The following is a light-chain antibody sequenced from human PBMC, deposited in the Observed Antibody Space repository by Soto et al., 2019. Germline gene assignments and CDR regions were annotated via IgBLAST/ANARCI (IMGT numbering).Light chain of an antibody. Sequence: QSALTQPASVSGSPGRSITISCTGTSSDVGGYNYVSWYQHHPGKAPKLMIYEVSNRPSGVSNRFSGSKSGNTASLTISGLQAEDEADYYCSSYTSSGTLVFGTGTKLTVL. CDR3: SSYTSSGTLV. CDR1: SSDVGGYNY. CDR2: EVS. V-gene: IGLV2-14*01. J-gene: IGLJ1*01.